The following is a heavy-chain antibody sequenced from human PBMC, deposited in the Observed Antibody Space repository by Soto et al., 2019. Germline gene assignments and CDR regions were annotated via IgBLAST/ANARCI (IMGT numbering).Heavy chain of an antibody. J-gene: IGHJ6*02. V-gene: IGHV1-69*12. Sequence: QVQLVQSGAEVKKPGSSVTVSCKASGGTFGNSAISWVRQAPGQGLEWMGGIIPIFHTPDYAQKFQGRVTITEDEYTSTAYMELTSLRSEDTALYYCARDKDRLQRGGNYYDAMNVWGQGTTVTVSS. CDR2: IIPIFHTP. CDR3: ARDKDRLQRGGNYYDAMNV. CDR1: GGTFGNSA. D-gene: IGHD6-25*01.